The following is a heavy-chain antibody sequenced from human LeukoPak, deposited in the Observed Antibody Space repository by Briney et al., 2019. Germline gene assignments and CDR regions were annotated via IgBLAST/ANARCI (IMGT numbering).Heavy chain of an antibody. CDR1: GGSFSGYY. Sequence: LKPSETLSLTCAVYGGSFSGYYWSWIRQPPGKGLEWIGEINHSGSTNYNPSLKSRVTISVDTSKNQFSLKLSSVTAADTAVYYCARVRRGYYDILTGYPHMPFDYWGQGTLVTVSS. CDR3: ARVRRGYYDILTGYPHMPFDY. V-gene: IGHV4-34*01. CDR2: INHSGST. J-gene: IGHJ4*02. D-gene: IGHD3-9*01.